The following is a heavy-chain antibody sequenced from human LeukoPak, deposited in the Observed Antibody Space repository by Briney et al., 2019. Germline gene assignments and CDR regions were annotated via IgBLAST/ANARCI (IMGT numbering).Heavy chain of an antibody. CDR1: GFTFDDYA. CDR3: AREGNRGGYYLDY. Sequence: GGSLRLSCAASGFTFDDYAMHWVRQPPGKGLEWVSGISWNSGSIGYADSVKGRFTISRDNAKNSLYLQMNSLRAEDTAVYYCAREGNRGGYYLDYWGQGTLVTVSS. CDR2: ISWNSGSI. J-gene: IGHJ4*02. V-gene: IGHV3-9*01. D-gene: IGHD3-10*01.